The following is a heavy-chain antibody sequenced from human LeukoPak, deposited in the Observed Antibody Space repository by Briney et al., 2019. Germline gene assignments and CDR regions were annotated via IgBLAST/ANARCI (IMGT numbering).Heavy chain of an antibody. CDR3: ARHRGYCSSTSCLFGSYYGMDV. D-gene: IGHD2-2*01. V-gene: IGHV4-34*01. CDR2: INHSGST. CDR1: GGSFSGYY. J-gene: IGHJ6*02. Sequence: SETLSLTCAVYGGSFSGYYWSWIRQPPGKGLEWIGEINHSGSTNYNPSLKSRVTISVDTSKNQFSLKLSSVTAAVTAVYYCARHRGYCSSTSCLFGSYYGMDVWGQGTTVTVSS.